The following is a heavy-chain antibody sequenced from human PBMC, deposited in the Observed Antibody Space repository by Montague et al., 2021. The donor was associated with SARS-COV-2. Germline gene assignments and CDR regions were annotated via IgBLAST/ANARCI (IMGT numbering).Heavy chain of an antibody. CDR3: ARGGGYSYGALDY. Sequence: SETLSLTCVVYGESFSGYYWSWIRQPPGKGLEWIGEINHSGSTNXNPSLKSRVTISVDTSKKQFSLRLNSVTAADTAVYYCARGGGYSYGALDYWGQGTLVTVSS. CDR1: GESFSGYY. D-gene: IGHD5-18*01. J-gene: IGHJ4*02. V-gene: IGHV4-34*01. CDR2: INHSGST.